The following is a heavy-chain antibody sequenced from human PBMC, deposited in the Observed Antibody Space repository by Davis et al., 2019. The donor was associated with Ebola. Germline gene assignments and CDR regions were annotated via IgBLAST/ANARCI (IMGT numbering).Heavy chain of an antibody. CDR2: ISSSGSTI. J-gene: IGHJ6*04. Sequence: GESLKISCAASGFTFSDYYMSWIRQAPGKGLEWVSYISSSGSTIYYADSVKGRFTISRDNAKNSLYLQMNSLRAEDTAVYYCARPWGPYYYGMDVWGKGTTVTVSS. CDR3: ARPWGPYYYGMDV. CDR1: GFTFSDYY. V-gene: IGHV3-11*01. D-gene: IGHD3-16*01.